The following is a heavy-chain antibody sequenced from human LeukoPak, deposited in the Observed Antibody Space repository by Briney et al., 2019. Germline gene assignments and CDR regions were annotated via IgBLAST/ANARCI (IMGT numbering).Heavy chain of an antibody. CDR1: GYTFTSYA. J-gene: IGHJ4*02. V-gene: IGHV1-3*01. CDR3: ARSSLGAVAAAY. D-gene: IGHD6-19*01. Sequence: ASVKVSCKASGYTFTSYAMHWVRQAPGQRLEWMGWINAGNGNTKYSQKFQGRVTITRDTSASIAYMELSSLRSEDTAVYYCARSSLGAVAAAYWGQGTLVTVSS. CDR2: INAGNGNT.